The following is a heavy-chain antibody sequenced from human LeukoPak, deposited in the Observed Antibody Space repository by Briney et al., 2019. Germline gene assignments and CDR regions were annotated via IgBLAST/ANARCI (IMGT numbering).Heavy chain of an antibody. CDR2: IYYSGST. V-gene: IGHV4-30-4*01. Sequence: PSETLSLTCTVSGGPISSGDYYWSWIRQPPGKGLEWIGYIYYSGSTYYNPSLKSRVTISVDTSKNQFSLKLSSVTAADTAVYYCARALDTAMGHLGTSYYFDYWGQGTLVTVSS. D-gene: IGHD5-18*01. J-gene: IGHJ4*02. CDR3: ARALDTAMGHLGTSYYFDY. CDR1: GGPISSGDYY.